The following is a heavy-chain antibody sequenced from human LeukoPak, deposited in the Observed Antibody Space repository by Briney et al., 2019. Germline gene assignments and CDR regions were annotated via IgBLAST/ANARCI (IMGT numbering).Heavy chain of an antibody. J-gene: IGHJ5*02. CDR3: ARETRWLQLPDWFDP. V-gene: IGHV3-11*04. D-gene: IGHD5-24*01. Sequence: PGGSLRLSCAASGFTFSDYYMSWIRQAPGKGLEWVSYISSSGSTIYYADSVKGRFTISRGNAKNSLYLQMNSLRAEDTAVYYCARETRWLQLPDWFDPWGQGTLVTVSS. CDR2: ISSSGSTI. CDR1: GFTFSDYY.